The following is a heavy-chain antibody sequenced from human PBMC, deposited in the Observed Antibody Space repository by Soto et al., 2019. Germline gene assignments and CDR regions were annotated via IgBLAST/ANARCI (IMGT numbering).Heavy chain of an antibody. J-gene: IGHJ6*02. CDR1: GFTFSSYG. Sequence: QVQLVESGGGVVQPGRSLRLSCAASGFTFSSYGMHWVRQAPGKGLEWVAVISYDGSNKYYADSVKGRFTISRDNSKNTLYLQMNSLRAEDTAVYYCAKVGQYYDILTGYRDYYGMDVWGQGTTVTVSS. CDR3: AKVGQYYDILTGYRDYYGMDV. CDR2: ISYDGSNK. D-gene: IGHD3-9*01. V-gene: IGHV3-30*18.